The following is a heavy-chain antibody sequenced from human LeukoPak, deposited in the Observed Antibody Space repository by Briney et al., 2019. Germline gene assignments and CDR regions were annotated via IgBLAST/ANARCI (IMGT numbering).Heavy chain of an antibody. D-gene: IGHD6-13*01. Sequence: PGGSLRLSCAASGFIVSSNYMTWVRQAPGRGLEWVSLISTGGITYYADSVKARFTISRDNSKNTLYLQMYNLRAEDTAVYYCARERIAPGGTGYNWFDSWGQGTLVTVSS. V-gene: IGHV3-53*01. CDR2: ISTGGIT. CDR1: GFIVSSNY. CDR3: ARERIAPGGTGYNWFDS. J-gene: IGHJ5*01.